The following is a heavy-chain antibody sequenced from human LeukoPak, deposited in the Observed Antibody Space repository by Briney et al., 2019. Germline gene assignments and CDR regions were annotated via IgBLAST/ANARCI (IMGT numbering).Heavy chain of an antibody. Sequence: GGSLRLSCAASGFTVSSNYMSWVRQAPGKGLEWVSVIYSGGSTYYADSVKGRFTISRDNSKNTLYLQMSSLRAEDTAVYYCARGTPEVYYYDSSGYPPPYFDYWGQRTLVTVSS. CDR1: GFTVSSNY. J-gene: IGHJ4*02. V-gene: IGHV3-53*01. CDR2: IYSGGST. CDR3: ARGTPEVYYYDSSGYPPPYFDY. D-gene: IGHD3-22*01.